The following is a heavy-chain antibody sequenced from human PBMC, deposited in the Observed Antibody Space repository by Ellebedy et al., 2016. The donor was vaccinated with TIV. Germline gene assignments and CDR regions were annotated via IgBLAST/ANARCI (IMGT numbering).Heavy chain of an antibody. CDR2: ISPTGGST. CDR3: ASVPSAGADF. CDR1: WHTFTNFH. V-gene: IGHV1-46*01. D-gene: IGHD4-17*01. J-gene: IGHJ5*01. Sequence: ASVKVSCKASWHTFTNFHLHWVRQAPGQGLEWMGLISPTGGSTNYAQKFQGRVIMTRDTSTRTVYMELTSLRSDDTAVYYCASVPSAGADFWGQGTLVTVSS.